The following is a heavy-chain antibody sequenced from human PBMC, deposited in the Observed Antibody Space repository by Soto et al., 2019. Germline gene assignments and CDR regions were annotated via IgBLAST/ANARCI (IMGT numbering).Heavy chain of an antibody. CDR3: ARRRDYDILTGYYSYAFDI. Sequence: ASVKVSSQAPGYTLTGYYMHWVRQANGQGLEWMGWINPNSGGTNYAQKFQGWVTMTRDTSISTAYMELSRLRSDDTAVYYCARRRDYDILTGYYSYAFDIWGQGTMVTVSS. CDR1: GYTLTGYY. CDR2: INPNSGGT. V-gene: IGHV1-2*04. D-gene: IGHD3-9*01. J-gene: IGHJ3*02.